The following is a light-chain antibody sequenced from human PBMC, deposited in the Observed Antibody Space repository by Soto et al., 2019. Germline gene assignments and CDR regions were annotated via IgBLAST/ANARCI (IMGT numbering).Light chain of an antibody. Sequence: EIVLTQSPGTLSLSPGERATLSCRASQSVSSSYLAWYQQKPGQAPRLLIYGASSRATGIPDRFSGSGSGTEFTLTISSLQSEDFAVYYCQQSKSWPGVTFGPGTKVDVK. CDR1: QSVSSSY. J-gene: IGKJ3*01. CDR3: QQSKSWPGVT. CDR2: GAS. V-gene: IGKV3-20*01.